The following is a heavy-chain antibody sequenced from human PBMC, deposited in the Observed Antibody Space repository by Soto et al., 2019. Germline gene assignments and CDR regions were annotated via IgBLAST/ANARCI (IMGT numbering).Heavy chain of an antibody. Sequence: GGSLRLSCAASGFTFSSYSMNWVRQAPGKGLEWVSYISSSSSTIYYADSVKGRFTISRDNAKNSLYLQMNSLRDEDTAVYYCASCGIEDFGVVIWPFDIWGQGTMVTVSS. CDR1: GFTFSSYS. D-gene: IGHD3-3*01. V-gene: IGHV3-48*02. J-gene: IGHJ3*02. CDR2: ISSSSSTI. CDR3: ASCGIEDFGVVIWPFDI.